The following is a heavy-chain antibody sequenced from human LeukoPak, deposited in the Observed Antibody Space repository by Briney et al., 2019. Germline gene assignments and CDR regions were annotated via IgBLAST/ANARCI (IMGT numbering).Heavy chain of an antibody. D-gene: IGHD6-13*01. CDR3: AREGYSSSWYVGELLGTIKKRQYNWFDP. CDR2: ISTSSTYI. V-gene: IGHV3-21*06. CDR1: GFSFSSYS. Sequence: GGSLRLSCAASGFSFSSYSMNWVRQAPGKGLEWVSSISTSSTYIKYADSVKGRFTISRDNALNSVYLQMNSLRADDTGVYYCAREGYSSSWYVGELLGTIKKRQYNWFDPWGQGTLVTVSS. J-gene: IGHJ5*02.